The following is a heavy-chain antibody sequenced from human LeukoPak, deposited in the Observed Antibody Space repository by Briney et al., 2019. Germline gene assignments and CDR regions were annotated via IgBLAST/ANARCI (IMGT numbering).Heavy chain of an antibody. J-gene: IGHJ3*02. Sequence: SETLSLTCTVSGGSISSSSYYWGWIRQPPGKGLEWLGGIYYSGSTYYNPSLKSRVTISVDTSKNQFSLKLSSVTAADTAVYYCARARLSSWYPVEAFDIWGQGTMVTVSS. CDR2: IYYSGST. D-gene: IGHD6-13*01. CDR3: ARARLSSWYPVEAFDI. CDR1: GGSISSSSYY. V-gene: IGHV4-39*07.